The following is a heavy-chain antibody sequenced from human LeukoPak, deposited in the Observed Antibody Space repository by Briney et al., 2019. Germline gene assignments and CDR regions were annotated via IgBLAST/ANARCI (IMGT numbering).Heavy chain of an antibody. Sequence: GGSLRLSCAASGFIFSSCAMSWVRQAPGKGLEWVSSISSSSSYIYYADSVKGRFTISRDNAKNSLYLQMNSLRAEDTAVYYCAREDGIVATITEDYWGQGTLVTVSS. D-gene: IGHD5-12*01. J-gene: IGHJ4*02. V-gene: IGHV3-21*01. CDR2: ISSSSSYI. CDR1: GFIFSSCA. CDR3: AREDGIVATITEDY.